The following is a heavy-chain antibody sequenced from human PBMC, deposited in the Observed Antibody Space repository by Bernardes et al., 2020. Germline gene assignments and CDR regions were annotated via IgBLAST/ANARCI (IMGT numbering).Heavy chain of an antibody. CDR2: INHSGST. CDR3: ARALLRVVVVAARGSCWPLGV. J-gene: IGHJ6*04. V-gene: IGHV4-34*01. CDR1: GGSFSGYY. Sequence: SETLSLTCAVYGGSFSGYYWSWIRQPPGKGLEWIGEINHSGSTNYNPSLKSRFTISVDTSKSQFSLKLSSVTAADTAVYYCARALLRVVVVAARGSCWPLGVWGKGTTVTVSS. D-gene: IGHD2-15*01.